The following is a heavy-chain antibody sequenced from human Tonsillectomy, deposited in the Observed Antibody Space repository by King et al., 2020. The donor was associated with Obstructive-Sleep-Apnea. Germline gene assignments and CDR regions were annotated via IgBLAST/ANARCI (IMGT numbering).Heavy chain of an antibody. CDR3: ARQRNYNDYGGDY. V-gene: IGHV5-51*01. Sequence: QLVQSGAEVKKPGESLKISCKGSGYSFTDYWIGWVRQMPGKGLEWMGIIYPGDSDTRYSPSFQGQVTFSADKSISTAYLQWSSLRASDTAMYYCARQRNYNDYGGDYSGQGTLVTVSS. CDR1: GYSFTDYW. J-gene: IGHJ4*02. D-gene: IGHD4-17*01. CDR2: IYPGDSDT.